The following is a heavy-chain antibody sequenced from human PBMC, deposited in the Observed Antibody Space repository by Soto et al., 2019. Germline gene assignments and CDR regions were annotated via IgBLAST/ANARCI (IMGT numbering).Heavy chain of an antibody. D-gene: IGHD5-18*01. CDR2: ISYDGSNK. V-gene: IGHV3-30-3*01. Sequence: ESGGGVVQPGRSLRLSCAASGFTFSSYAMHWVRQAPGKGLEWVAVISYDGSNKYYADSVKGRFTISRDNSKNTLYLQMNSLRAEDTAVYYCARGDTAMVKVLRIGDYWGQGTLVTVSS. J-gene: IGHJ4*02. CDR3: ARGDTAMVKVLRIGDY. CDR1: GFTFSSYA.